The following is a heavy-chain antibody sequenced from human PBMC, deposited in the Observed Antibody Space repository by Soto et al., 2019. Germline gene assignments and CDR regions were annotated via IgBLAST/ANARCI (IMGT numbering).Heavy chain of an antibody. CDR2: MNPNSGNT. Sequence: QVQLVQSGAEVKKPGASVKVSCKASGYTFTSYDINWVRQATGQGLEWMGWMNPNSGNTAYAQKFQGRVTMTRNTSISTAYMELSSLRSEDTAVHYCARERGCSGGSCYFFDYWGQGTLVTVSS. D-gene: IGHD2-15*01. V-gene: IGHV1-8*01. CDR1: GYTFTSYD. J-gene: IGHJ4*02. CDR3: ARERGCSGGSCYFFDY.